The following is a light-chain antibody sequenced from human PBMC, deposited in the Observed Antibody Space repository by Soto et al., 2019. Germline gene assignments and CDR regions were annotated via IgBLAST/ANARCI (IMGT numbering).Light chain of an antibody. CDR2: GAS. CDR1: QSISSSY. Sequence: IVLTQSPGTVSLSPGDRATLSCRASQSISSSYLAWYQQRPGQSPRLLIYGASSRATGIPDRFSGSGSGTDFTLTITRLEPEDFAVYYCQRYDSSPPYSFGQGTKLEIK. V-gene: IGKV3-20*01. CDR3: QRYDSSPPYS. J-gene: IGKJ2*03.